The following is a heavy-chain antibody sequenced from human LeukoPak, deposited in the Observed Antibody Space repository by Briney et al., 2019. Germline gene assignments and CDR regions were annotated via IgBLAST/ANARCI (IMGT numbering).Heavy chain of an antibody. V-gene: IGHV4-39*07. CDR2: IYYSGST. CDR1: GGSISSSSYY. Sequence: SETLSLTCTVSGGSISSSSYYWGWIRHPPGKGLEWIGSIYYSGSTYYNPSLKSRVTISVDTSKNQFSLKLSSVTAADTAVYYCARVGRGPRWYFVLWGRGTLVTVSS. D-gene: IGHD3-10*01. CDR3: ARVGRGPRWYFVL. J-gene: IGHJ2*01.